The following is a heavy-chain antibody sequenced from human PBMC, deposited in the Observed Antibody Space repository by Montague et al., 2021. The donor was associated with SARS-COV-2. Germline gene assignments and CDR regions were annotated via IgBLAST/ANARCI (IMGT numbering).Heavy chain of an antibody. J-gene: IGHJ5*02. V-gene: IGHV4-4*02. CDR2: IYHWGST. Sequence: SETLSLTCVVSGGAINSSNWWSWVRQPPGKGLEWIGEIYHWGSTNYNPSLKSRVTISVDLSKNQFSLKMTSVTAADTAVYYCARDPHDYGWFDPWGQGTLVTVSS. CDR1: GGAINSSNW. CDR3: ARDPHDYGWFDP. D-gene: IGHD4-17*01.